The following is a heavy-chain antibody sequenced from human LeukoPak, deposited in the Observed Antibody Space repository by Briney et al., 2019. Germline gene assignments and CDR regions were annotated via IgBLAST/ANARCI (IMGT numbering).Heavy chain of an antibody. CDR1: GFTFSSFA. CDR3: ARGLQGYYDSLTGYYRGRYYLDY. CDR2: ITGSDSGA. V-gene: IGHV3-23*01. D-gene: IGHD3-9*01. J-gene: IGHJ4*02. Sequence: GGSLRLSCAASGFTFSSFAINWVRQARGKGLEGVSVITGSDSGADYADSVKGRFTISRDNSQNTVHLQMNSLRAEDTAVYYCARGLQGYYDSLTGYYRGRYYLDYWGQGPLVTVSS.